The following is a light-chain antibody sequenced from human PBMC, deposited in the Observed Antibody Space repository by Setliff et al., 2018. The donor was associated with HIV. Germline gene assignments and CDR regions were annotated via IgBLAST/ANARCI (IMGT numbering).Light chain of an antibody. V-gene: IGLV2-14*01. J-gene: IGLJ1*01. CDR1: NSDIGGYDY. CDR3: NSYTSSGTLFV. CDR2: EVS. Sequence: SALTQPASVSGSPGQSITISCTGTNSDIGGYDYVYWYQQQPGKAPKLMIYEVSGRPSGVSYRFSGSKSGTTASLTISGLQTEDEADYFCNSYTSSGTLFVFGTGTKVTVL.